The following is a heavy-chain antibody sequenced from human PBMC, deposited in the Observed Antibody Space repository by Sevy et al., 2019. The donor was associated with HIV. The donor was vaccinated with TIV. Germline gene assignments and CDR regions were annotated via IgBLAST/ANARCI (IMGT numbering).Heavy chain of an antibody. J-gene: IGHJ6*02. CDR1: RFTFNSYW. V-gene: IGHV3-7*01. CDR3: ARVSSIYYDRGYFYAMDV. CDR2: INQDGGEK. Sequence: GGSLRLSCAASRFTFNSYWMTWVRQAPGKGLEWVANINQDGGEKYHLDSVKGRFPISRDNAKNSLFLQMNSLRAEDSAVYFCARVSSIYYDRGYFYAMDVGGQGTTVTVS. D-gene: IGHD3-22*01.